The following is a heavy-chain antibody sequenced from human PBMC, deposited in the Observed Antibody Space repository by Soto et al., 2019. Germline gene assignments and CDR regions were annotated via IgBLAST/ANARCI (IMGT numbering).Heavy chain of an antibody. V-gene: IGHV1-69*12. D-gene: IGHD3-22*01. CDR2: IIPMFGTT. CDR3: TRDLYYFDSSAYYGHNWFDP. CDR1: GGTFSTYT. J-gene: IGHJ5*02. Sequence: QVQLVQSGAEVKKPGSSVKVSCKASGGTFSTYTMSWVRQAPGQGLEWMGGIIPMFGTTTYAENFQGRVTITADEYTSTAYMELTSLRSEDTAVYYCTRDLYYFDSSAYYGHNWFDPWGQGTRVTVSS.